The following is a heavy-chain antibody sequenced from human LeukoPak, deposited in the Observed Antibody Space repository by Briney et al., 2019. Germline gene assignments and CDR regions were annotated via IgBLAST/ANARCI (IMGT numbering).Heavy chain of an antibody. CDR3: ARIPPRSYCSGGSCYRNAFGI. CDR1: GGSFSGYY. D-gene: IGHD2-15*01. V-gene: IGHV4-34*01. CDR2: INHSGST. Sequence: SETLSLTCAVYGGSFSGYYWSWVRQPPGKGLEWIGEINHSGSTNYNPSLKSRVTISVDTSKNQFSLKLSSVTAADTAVYYCARIPPRSYCSGGSCYRNAFGIWGQGTMVTVSS. J-gene: IGHJ3*02.